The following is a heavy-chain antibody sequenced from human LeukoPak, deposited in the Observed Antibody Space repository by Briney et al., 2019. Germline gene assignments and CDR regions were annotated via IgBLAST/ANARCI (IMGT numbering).Heavy chain of an antibody. CDR1: GYTFTDYY. V-gene: IGHV1-69-2*01. Sequence: ASVKVSCKVSGYTFTDYYMHWVQQAPGKGLEWMGLVDPEDGETIYAEKFQGRVTMTADTSTDTAYMELSSLRSEDTAVYYCATDIAIVVVPAAGSPFDPWGQGTLVTVSS. J-gene: IGHJ5*02. CDR3: ATDIAIVVVPAAGSPFDP. D-gene: IGHD2-2*01. CDR2: VDPEDGET.